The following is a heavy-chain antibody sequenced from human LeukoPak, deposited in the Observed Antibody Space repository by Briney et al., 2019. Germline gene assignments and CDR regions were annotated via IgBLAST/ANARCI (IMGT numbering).Heavy chain of an antibody. CDR3: ARDRKGATDWFDP. J-gene: IGHJ5*02. CDR2: IYYSGSA. Sequence: SETLSLTCAVSGGSISSGDYYWSWIRQPPGKGLEWIGYIYYSGSAYYNPSLKSRVSISVDTSKNQFSLKLSSVTAADTAVYYCARDRKGATDWFDPWGQGTLVTVSS. V-gene: IGHV4-30-4*01. CDR1: GGSISSGDYY. D-gene: IGHD1-26*01.